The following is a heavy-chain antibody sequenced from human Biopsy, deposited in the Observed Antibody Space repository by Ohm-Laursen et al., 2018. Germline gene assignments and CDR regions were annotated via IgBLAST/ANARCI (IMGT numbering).Heavy chain of an antibody. CDR1: GGTFSNYG. CDR2: NIPILGTG. V-gene: IGHV1-69*06. D-gene: IGHD3-9*01. CDR3: ATKLTGYFHH. Sequence: SVKVSCKAPGGTFSNYGVNWVRQAPGQGLEWLGGNIPILGTGNYAQKVQDRVTVAADTSTSTATMELRSLRSDDTAVYYCATKLTGYFHHWGQGTLVIVSS. J-gene: IGHJ1*01.